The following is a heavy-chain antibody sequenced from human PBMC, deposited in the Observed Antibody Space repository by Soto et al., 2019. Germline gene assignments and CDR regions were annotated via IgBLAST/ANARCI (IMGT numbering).Heavy chain of an antibody. CDR2: IIPIFGTA. V-gene: IGHV1-69*13. CDR3: ARDSWRERCTNYDYYYGMDV. D-gene: IGHD3-3*01. CDR1: GGTFSSYA. Sequence: SVKVSCKASGGTFSSYAISWVRQAPGQGLEWMGGIIPIFGTANYAQKFQGRVTITADESTSTAYMELSSLRSEDTAVYYCARDSWRERCTNYDYYYGMDVWGQGTTVTVSS. J-gene: IGHJ6*02.